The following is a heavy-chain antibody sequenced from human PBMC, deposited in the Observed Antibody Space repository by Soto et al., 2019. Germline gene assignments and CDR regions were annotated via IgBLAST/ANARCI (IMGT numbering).Heavy chain of an antibody. D-gene: IGHD3-22*01. CDR2: IYYSGST. Sequence: SETLSVTCTVSGSSISSYYWSWIRQPPGKGLEWIGYIYYSGSTNYNPSLKSRVTISVDTSKIQFSLKLSSVTAADTAVYYCASAANHYYDSSGYLNLFAPWGQGTLVTVSS. V-gene: IGHV4-59*01. CDR1: GSSISSYY. J-gene: IGHJ5*02. CDR3: ASAANHYYDSSGYLNLFAP.